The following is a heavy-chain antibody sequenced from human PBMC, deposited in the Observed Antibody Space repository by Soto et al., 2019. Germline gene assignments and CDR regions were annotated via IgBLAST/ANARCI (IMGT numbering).Heavy chain of an antibody. CDR1: GFTFSSFA. CDR3: ARDGLPDDFRSGGYWFDP. J-gene: IGHJ5*02. Sequence: QPXGSLRLSCAASGFTFSSFALHGVRQAPGEGLEWVALISHDGRIENYADSVKGRFIISRDNSKNTVYMQMDSLRLEDTGVYYCARDGLPDDFRSGGYWFDPWGQGTQVTVSS. CDR2: ISHDGRIE. D-gene: IGHD3-3*01. V-gene: IGHV3-30-3*01.